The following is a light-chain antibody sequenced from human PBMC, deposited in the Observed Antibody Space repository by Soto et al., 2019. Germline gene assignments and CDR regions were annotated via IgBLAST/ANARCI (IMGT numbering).Light chain of an antibody. V-gene: IGKV3-11*01. CDR3: QQHSHWPPWT. CDR2: DAS. Sequence: EIVLTQSPATLSLAPGGRATLSCRASQSVSNYLAWYQQIPCQAPRLLIYDASSRATGIPTRFSGSGSGTDFTPTISNLEPQDFAVYYCQQHSHWPPWTFGQGTRVDIK. CDR1: QSVSNY. J-gene: IGKJ1*01.